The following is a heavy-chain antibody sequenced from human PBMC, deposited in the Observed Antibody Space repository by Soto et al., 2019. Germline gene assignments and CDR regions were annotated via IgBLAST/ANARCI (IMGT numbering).Heavy chain of an antibody. J-gene: IGHJ3*02. CDR3: PKDRSVYDSSGWRPDAFDI. D-gene: IGHD3-22*01. CDR1: GFTFSSYA. V-gene: IGHV3-23*01. Sequence: VGSLRISSAASGFTFSSYAMNWVRQTPGKGLEWVSHISKRGDSMYYADSVKGRFTISRDNSKNTLYLQMNSLRAEDTAVYYCPKDRSVYDSSGWRPDAFDIWGKGTMVTVSS. CDR2: ISKRGDSM.